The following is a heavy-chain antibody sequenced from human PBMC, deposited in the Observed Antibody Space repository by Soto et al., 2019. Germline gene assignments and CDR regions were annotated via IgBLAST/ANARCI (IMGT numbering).Heavy chain of an antibody. CDR3: AHSPYSSTVSFDP. J-gene: IGHJ5*02. CDR2: IYWDDDK. D-gene: IGHD6-13*01. V-gene: IGHV2-5*02. Sequence: QITLKESGPTLVKPTQTLTLTCTFSGFSRSNSGVGVGWIRQPPGKALEWLALIYWDDDKRYSPSLKSRRTITKDTAKNQLVLTMTNIDPVDTATYYCAHSPYSSTVSFDPWGQVTLVTVSS. CDR1: GFSRSNSGVG.